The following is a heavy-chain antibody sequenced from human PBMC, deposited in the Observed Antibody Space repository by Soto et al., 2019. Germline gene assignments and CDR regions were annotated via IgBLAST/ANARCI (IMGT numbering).Heavy chain of an antibody. CDR2: INHSGST. Sequence: PSETLSLTCAVYGGSFSGYDWSLIRQPPGKGLECIWEINHSGSTNYNPSLKSRVTISVDTSKNQFSLKLSSVTAADTAVYYCARGRSITIFGVVSDSYGLDGGGQGTTVTVAS. D-gene: IGHD3-3*01. J-gene: IGHJ6*02. CDR3: ARGRSITIFGVVSDSYGLDG. V-gene: IGHV4-34*01. CDR1: GGSFSGYD.